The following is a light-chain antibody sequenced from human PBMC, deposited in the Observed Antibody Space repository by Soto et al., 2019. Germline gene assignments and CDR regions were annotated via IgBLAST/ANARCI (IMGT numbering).Light chain of an antibody. J-gene: IGKJ5*01. V-gene: IGKV1D-13*01. Sequence: AIQLTQSPSSLSPSVGDRVTITCRASQGISSALAWYQQKPGKAPKLLIYDASSLESGVPSRFSGSGSGTDFTLTISSLQPEDFATYYCQQFNNYPPITFGQGTRLEIK. CDR1: QGISSA. CDR2: DAS. CDR3: QQFNNYPPIT.